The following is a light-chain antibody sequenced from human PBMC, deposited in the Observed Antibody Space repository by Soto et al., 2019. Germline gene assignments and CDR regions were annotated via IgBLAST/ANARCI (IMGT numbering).Light chain of an antibody. J-gene: IGKJ1*01. Sequence: EIVLTQSPGTLSLLPGERATLSCRASQSISSSYLAWYQQKPGQAPRLLIHGASNRATGIPDRFSGAGSGTDFTLTISRLEPEDFAVYYCHQYGSAPAWTFGQGTKVEIK. CDR2: GAS. CDR3: HQYGSAPAWT. V-gene: IGKV3-20*01. CDR1: QSISSSY.